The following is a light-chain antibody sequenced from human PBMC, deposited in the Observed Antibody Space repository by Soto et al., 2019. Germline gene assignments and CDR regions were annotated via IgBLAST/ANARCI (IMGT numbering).Light chain of an antibody. J-gene: IGLJ1*01. CDR1: STDVGGYTY. CDR2: DVS. CDR3: NSYTSSSSPYV. Sequence: QSALTQPASVSGSPGQSITISCAGTSTDVGGYTYVSWYQQLPGKAPKLIIYDVSNRPSGVPNRFSGSKSGNTASLTISGLQAEDEADYYCNSYTSSSSPYVFGGGTKLTVL. V-gene: IGLV2-14*01.